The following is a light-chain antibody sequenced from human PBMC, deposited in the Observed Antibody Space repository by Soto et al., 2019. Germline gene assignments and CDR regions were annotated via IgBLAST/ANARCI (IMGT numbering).Light chain of an antibody. CDR2: DTS. CDR1: QSVHND. V-gene: IGKV3-15*01. CDR3: QQYTQWPPLT. Sequence: EIVMTQSPATLSVSPGEGATLSCRASQSVHNDLAWYQQKPGQAPRLLIYDTSIRAAGIPARFSASGSGTEFTLTISSLQSEDFAVYYCQQYTQWPPLTFGGGTKVEI. J-gene: IGKJ4*01.